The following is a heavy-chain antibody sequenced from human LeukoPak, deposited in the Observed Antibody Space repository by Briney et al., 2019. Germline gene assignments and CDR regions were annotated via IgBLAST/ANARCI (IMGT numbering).Heavy chain of an antibody. CDR3: ARSITMIVVVTPTTYFDY. J-gene: IGHJ4*02. V-gene: IGHV3-9*01. CDR2: ISWNSGSI. CDR1: GFTFDDYA. Sequence: GRSLRLSCAASGFTFDDYAMHWVQQAPGKGLEWVSGISWNSGSIGYADSVKGRFTISRDNAKNSLYLQMNSLRAEDTALYYCARSITMIVVVTPTTYFDYWGQGTLVTVSS. D-gene: IGHD3-22*01.